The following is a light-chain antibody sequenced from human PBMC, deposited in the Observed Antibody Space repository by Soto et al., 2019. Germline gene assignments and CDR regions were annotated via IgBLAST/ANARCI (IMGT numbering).Light chain of an antibody. CDR2: GAS. J-gene: IGKJ5*01. CDR1: QSVSGN. V-gene: IGKV3-15*01. Sequence: EIVMTQSPATLSVSPGERATLSCRASQSVSGNLAWYQQKPGQAPRLLIYGASTRATGIPARFSGSESWTEFNLTISSLQSEDFVVYYCQQYNNWPPITFGQGTRLELK. CDR3: QQYNNWPPIT.